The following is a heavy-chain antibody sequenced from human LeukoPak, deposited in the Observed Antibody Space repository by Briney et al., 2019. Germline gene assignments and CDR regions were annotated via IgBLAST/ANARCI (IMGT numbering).Heavy chain of an antibody. CDR2: MNPNNDNT. J-gene: IGHJ5*02. V-gene: IGHV1-8*02. Sequence: SVKVSCKASGYIFASYGISWVRQAPGQGLEWMGWMNPNNDNTGYAQKFQGRVTMTRNTSISTAYMELSSLRSEDTAVYYCARVAAAGTGDWFDPWGQGTLVTVSS. CDR1: GYIFASYG. CDR3: ARVAAAGTGDWFDP. D-gene: IGHD6-13*01.